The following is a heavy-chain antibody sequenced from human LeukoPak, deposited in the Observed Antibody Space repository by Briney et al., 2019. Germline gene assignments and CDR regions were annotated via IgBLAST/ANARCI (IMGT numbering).Heavy chain of an antibody. V-gene: IGHV4-61*01. CDR1: GGSISSSSYY. Sequence: PSETLSLTCTVSGGSISSSSYYWSWIRQPPGKGLEWIGYIYYSGSTNYNPSLKSRVTISVDTSKNQFSLKLSSVTAADTAVYYCAGIGSGSSQGYYYYMDVWGKGTTVTVSS. J-gene: IGHJ6*03. D-gene: IGHD1-26*01. CDR3: AGIGSGSSQGYYYYMDV. CDR2: IYYSGST.